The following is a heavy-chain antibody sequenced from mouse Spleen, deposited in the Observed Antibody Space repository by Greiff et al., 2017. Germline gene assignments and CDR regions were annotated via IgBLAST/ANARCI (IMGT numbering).Heavy chain of an antibody. V-gene: IGHV10-1*01. CDR3: VRNYYDYDWYFDV. CDR1: GFSFNTYA. Sequence: EVMLVESGGGLVQPKGSLKLSCAASGFSFNTYAMNWVRQAPGKGLEWVARIRSKSNNYATYYADSVKDRFTISRDDSESMLYLQMNNLKTEDTAMYYCVRNYYDYDWYFDVWGAGTTVTVSS. J-gene: IGHJ1*01. CDR2: IRSKSNNYAT. D-gene: IGHD2-4*01.